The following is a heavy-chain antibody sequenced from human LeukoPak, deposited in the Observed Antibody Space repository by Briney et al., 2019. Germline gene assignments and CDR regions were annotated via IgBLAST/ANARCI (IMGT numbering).Heavy chain of an antibody. V-gene: IGHV3-48*01. D-gene: IGHD4-23*01. J-gene: IGHJ4*02. Sequence: GGSLRLSCAASGFTFSSYSMNWVRQAPGKGLEWVSYISSSSSTIYYADSVKGRFTISRDNAKNSLYLQMNSLKTEDTAVYYCATGIAVVTPSPDYWGQGTLVTVSS. CDR3: ATGIAVVTPSPDY. CDR2: ISSSSSTI. CDR1: GFTFSSYS.